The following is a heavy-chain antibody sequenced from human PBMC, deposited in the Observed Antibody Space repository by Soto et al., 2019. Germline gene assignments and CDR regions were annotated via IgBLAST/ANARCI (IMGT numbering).Heavy chain of an antibody. J-gene: IGHJ4*02. Sequence: PSEPLSLTSTVSGGSISGGGSPWSWIRQPPGRGLEWIGYIYHSGSTYYNPSLKSRVTISLDRSKNHFSLKLSSVSAADTAVYYCARAQWLVLDYWGQGTLVTVSS. CDR1: GGSISGGGSP. CDR2: IYHSGST. CDR3: ARAQWLVLDY. V-gene: IGHV4-30-2*01. D-gene: IGHD6-19*01.